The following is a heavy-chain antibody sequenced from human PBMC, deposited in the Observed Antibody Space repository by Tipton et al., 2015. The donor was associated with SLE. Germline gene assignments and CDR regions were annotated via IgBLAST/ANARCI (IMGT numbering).Heavy chain of an antibody. CDR3: ARDHPIMTTVTS. V-gene: IGHV4-34*01. J-gene: IGHJ4*02. Sequence: LRLSCAVYGGSFSGYYWSWIRQPPGKGLEWIGEINHSGSTNYNPSLKSRVTISVDTSKNQFSLKLSSVTAADTAVYYCARDHPIMTTVTSWGQGTLVTVSS. CDR2: INHSGST. D-gene: IGHD4-17*01. CDR1: GGSFSGYY.